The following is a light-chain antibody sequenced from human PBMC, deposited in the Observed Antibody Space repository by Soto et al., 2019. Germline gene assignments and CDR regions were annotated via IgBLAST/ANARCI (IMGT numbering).Light chain of an antibody. J-gene: IGKJ1*01. V-gene: IGKV3-11*01. Sequence: EIVLTQSPATLSLSPGERATLSCRASQSVSSYFAWYQQKPGQAPRLLIYDASNRATGIPARFSGSGSGTDFTLTISSLEPDDFGVYYCQQRGNWPVTFGQGTKVDIK. CDR1: QSVSSY. CDR2: DAS. CDR3: QQRGNWPVT.